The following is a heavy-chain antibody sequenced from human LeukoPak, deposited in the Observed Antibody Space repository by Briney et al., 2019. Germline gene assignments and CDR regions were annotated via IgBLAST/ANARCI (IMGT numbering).Heavy chain of an antibody. Sequence: SETLSLTCIVCVDLMKILYWLCPRQPPGKGLEWIGYMYYSGSTNYNPSLKSRVTISVDTSKNQFSLKLSSVTAADTAGYSRATTSVPAQYFDYWGQGTLVTVSS. D-gene: IGHD2-2*01. V-gene: IGHV4-59*01. CDR2: MYYSGST. CDR3: ATTSVPAQYFDY. J-gene: IGHJ4*02. CDR1: VDLMKILY.